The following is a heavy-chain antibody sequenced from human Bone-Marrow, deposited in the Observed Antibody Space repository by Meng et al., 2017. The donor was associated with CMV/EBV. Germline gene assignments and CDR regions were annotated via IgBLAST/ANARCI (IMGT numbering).Heavy chain of an antibody. V-gene: IGHV4-59*01. CDR2: VYYSGST. J-gene: IGHJ4*02. CDR3: ARMEGEAAGTLGY. Sequence: SETLSLTCTVSGGSISSYYWSWIRQPPGKGLEWIGYVYYSGSTDYNPSLKSRVTISVDTSKNQFSLKLSSVTSADTAVYYCARMEGEAAGTLGYWGQGTLVTVSS. D-gene: IGHD6-13*01. CDR1: GGSISSYY.